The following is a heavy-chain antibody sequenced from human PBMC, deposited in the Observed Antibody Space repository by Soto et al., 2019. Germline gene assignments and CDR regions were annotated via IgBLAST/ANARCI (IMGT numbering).Heavy chain of an antibody. CDR2: INPNSGGT. Sequence: QVQLVQSGAEVKKPGASVKVSCRASGYTFIDYYMHWVRQAPGQGLEWMGWINPNSGGTNYAQKFQGRVTMTRDTSISTAYMELSRLSADDTAVYYCARDPIGGGAPYYCDFWGQGTLVTVSS. V-gene: IGHV1-2*02. CDR3: ARDPIGGGAPYYCDF. CDR1: GYTFIDYY. J-gene: IGHJ4*02. D-gene: IGHD3-16*01.